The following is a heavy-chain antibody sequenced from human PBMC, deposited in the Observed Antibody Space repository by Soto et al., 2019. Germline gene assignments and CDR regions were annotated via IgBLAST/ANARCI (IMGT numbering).Heavy chain of an antibody. CDR3: ARDPGTTVDYYYGMDV. CDR1: GYTFTGYY. D-gene: IGHD1-7*01. J-gene: IGHJ6*02. Sequence: ASVKVSCQASGYTFTGYYMHWVRQAPGQGLEWMGWINPNSGGTNYAQRFQGWVTMTRDTSISTAYMELSRLRSDDTAVYYCARDPGTTVDYYYGMDVWGQGTTVTVSS. V-gene: IGHV1-2*04. CDR2: INPNSGGT.